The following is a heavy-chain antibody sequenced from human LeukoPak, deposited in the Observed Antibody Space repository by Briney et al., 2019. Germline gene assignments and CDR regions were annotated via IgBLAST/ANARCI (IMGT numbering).Heavy chain of an antibody. D-gene: IGHD3-10*01. CDR1: GGSISSSSYY. Sequence: SETLSLTCTVSGGSISSSSYYWGWIRQPPGKGLEWIGSIYYSGSTYYNPSLKSRVTISVDTSKNQFSLKLSSVTAADTAVYYCARGIKGSSGSYYSSDYYMDVWGKGTTVTVSS. J-gene: IGHJ6*03. V-gene: IGHV4-39*01. CDR2: IYYSGST. CDR3: ARGIKGSSGSYYSSDYYMDV.